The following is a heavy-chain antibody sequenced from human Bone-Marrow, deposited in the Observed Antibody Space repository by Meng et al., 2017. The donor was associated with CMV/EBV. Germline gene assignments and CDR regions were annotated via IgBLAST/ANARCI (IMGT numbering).Heavy chain of an antibody. D-gene: IGHD3-22*01. CDR1: GYTFTSYG. CDR3: ARAPTYDYDIGWFDP. CDR2: VSGYNGHT. V-gene: IGHV1-18*01. J-gene: IGHJ5*02. Sequence: SGYTFTSYGISWVRQAPGQGLEWMGWVSGYNGHTNYAQKLQDRVTMTTDKSATTAYMELRSLRSDDTAVYYCARAPTYDYDIGWFDPWGQGTLVTVSS.